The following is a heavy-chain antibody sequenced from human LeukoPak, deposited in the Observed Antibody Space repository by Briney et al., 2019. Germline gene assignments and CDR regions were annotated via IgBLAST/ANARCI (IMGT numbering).Heavy chain of an antibody. V-gene: IGHV4-39*07. CDR1: GGSISSSSYY. J-gene: IGHJ4*02. CDR2: IYYSGST. D-gene: IGHD2-15*01. CDR3: AGSRGVAARVDY. Sequence: SETLPLTCTVSGGSISSSSYYCGWIRQPPGKGLEWIGSIYYSGSTYYNPSPKSRFTISVDTSKNQFSLKLSSVTAADTAVYYCAGSRGVAARVDYWGQRTLVTVSS.